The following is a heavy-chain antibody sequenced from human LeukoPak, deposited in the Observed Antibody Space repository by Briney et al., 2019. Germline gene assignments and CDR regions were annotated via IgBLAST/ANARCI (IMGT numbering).Heavy chain of an antibody. CDR1: GGTFISYA. CDR2: SIPIFGTA. V-gene: IGHV1-69*13. Sequence: ASVKVSCKASGGTFISYAISWVRQAPGQGLEWMGGSIPIFGTANYAQKFQGRVTITADESTSTAYLELSSLRSEDTAVYYCARARRSSGWYAADYWGQGTLVTVSS. CDR3: ARARRSSGWYAADY. J-gene: IGHJ4*02. D-gene: IGHD6-19*01.